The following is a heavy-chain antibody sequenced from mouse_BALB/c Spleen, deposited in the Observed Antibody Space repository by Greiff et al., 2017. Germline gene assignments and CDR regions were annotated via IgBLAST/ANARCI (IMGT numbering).Heavy chain of an antibody. Sequence: EVQVVESGGGLVQPGGSLKLSCAASGFTFSSYGMSWVRQTPDKRLELVATINSNGGSTYYPDSVKGRFTISRDNAKNTLYLQMSSLKSEDTAMYYCAREDYYGSMGYWGQGTTLTVSS. CDR3: AREDYYGSMGY. J-gene: IGHJ2*01. V-gene: IGHV5-6-3*01. CDR2: INSNGGST. D-gene: IGHD1-1*01. CDR1: GFTFSSYG.